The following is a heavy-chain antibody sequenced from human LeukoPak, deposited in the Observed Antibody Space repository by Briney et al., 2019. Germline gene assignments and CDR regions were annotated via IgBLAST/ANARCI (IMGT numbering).Heavy chain of an antibody. CDR2: VSYDGSNK. J-gene: IGHJ3*02. CDR3: AKDSGIAVAGTLRAFDI. CDR1: GFTFSSYG. D-gene: IGHD6-19*01. V-gene: IGHV3-30*18. Sequence: GRSLRLSCAASGFTFSSYGMHWVRPAPGKGLEWVAVVSYDGSNKYFADSVKGRFTISRDNSKNTLYLQTNSLRAEDTAVYYCAKDSGIAVAGTLRAFDIWGQGTMVTVSS.